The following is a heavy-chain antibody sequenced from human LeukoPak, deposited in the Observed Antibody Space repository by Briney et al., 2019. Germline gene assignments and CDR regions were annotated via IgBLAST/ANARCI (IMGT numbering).Heavy chain of an antibody. CDR1: GLTFNGYW. Sequence: GGSLRLSCAASGLTFNGYWMSWVRQAPGKGLEWVANIKGDGSAQYYVDSVKGRFTISRDNAKNSLNLQMNSLRAEDTAVYYCATSSDAPGNHWGQGTLVTVSS. CDR2: IKGDGSAQ. V-gene: IGHV3-7*01. CDR3: ATSSDAPGNH. D-gene: IGHD2-2*01. J-gene: IGHJ5*02.